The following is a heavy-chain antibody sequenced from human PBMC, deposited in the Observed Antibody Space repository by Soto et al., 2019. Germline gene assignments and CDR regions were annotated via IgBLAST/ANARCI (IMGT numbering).Heavy chain of an antibody. Sequence: SVKVSCKASGGTFSSYTISWVRQAPGQGLEWMGRIIPILGIANYAQKFQGRVTITADKSTSTAHMELSSLRSEDTAVYYCARGNTVVTAPGAFDIWGQGTMVIVSS. CDR3: ARGNTVVTAPGAFDI. V-gene: IGHV1-69*02. J-gene: IGHJ3*02. CDR2: IIPILGIA. CDR1: GGTFSSYT. D-gene: IGHD2-15*01.